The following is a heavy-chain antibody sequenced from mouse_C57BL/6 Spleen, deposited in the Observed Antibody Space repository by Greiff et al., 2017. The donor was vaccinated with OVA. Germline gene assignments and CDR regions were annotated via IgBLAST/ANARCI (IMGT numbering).Heavy chain of an antibody. CDR1: GFTFSSYA. CDR3: ARDNWYYFDY. J-gene: IGHJ2*01. V-gene: IGHV5-4*01. CDR2: ISDGGSYT. D-gene: IGHD4-1*01. Sequence: VQLKESGGGLVKPGGSLKLSCAASGFTFSSYAMSWVRQTPEKRLEWVATISDGGSYTYYPDNVKGRFTISRDNAKNNLYLQMSHLKSEDTAMYYCARDNWYYFDYWGQGTTLTVSS.